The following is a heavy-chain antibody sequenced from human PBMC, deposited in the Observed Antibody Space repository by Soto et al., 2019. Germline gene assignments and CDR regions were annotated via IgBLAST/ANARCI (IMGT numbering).Heavy chain of an antibody. CDR3: ASGGKWEIPPDYSYGMDV. CDR2: IYYSGST. J-gene: IGHJ6*02. Sequence: QVQLQESGPGLVKPSQTLSLTSTVSGRSISSGGYYWSWIRKHPGKGLEWTGYIYYSGSTYYNPSLKSRVTISVDTSKNQFSLKLRSVTAADTAVYYCASGGKWEIPPDYSYGMDVWGQGTTVTVSS. CDR1: GRSISSGGYY. V-gene: IGHV4-31*03. D-gene: IGHD1-26*01.